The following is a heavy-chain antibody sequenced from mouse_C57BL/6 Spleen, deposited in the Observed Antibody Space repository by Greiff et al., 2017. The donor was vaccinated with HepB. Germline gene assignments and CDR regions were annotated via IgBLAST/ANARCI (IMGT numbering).Heavy chain of an antibody. CDR3: ARHASRDSSGWAY. Sequence: EVQLQESGGDLVKPGGSLKLSCAASGFTFSSYGMSWVRQTPDKRLEWVATISSGGSYTYYPDSVKGRFTISRDNAKNTLYLQMSSLKSEDTAMYYCARHASRDSSGWAYWGQGTLVTVSA. D-gene: IGHD3-2*02. V-gene: IGHV5-6*01. CDR2: ISSGGSYT. J-gene: IGHJ3*01. CDR1: GFTFSSYG.